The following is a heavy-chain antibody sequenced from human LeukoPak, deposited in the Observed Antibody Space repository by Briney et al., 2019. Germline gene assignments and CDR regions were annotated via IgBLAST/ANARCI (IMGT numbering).Heavy chain of an antibody. J-gene: IGHJ4*02. CDR3: ARGPKYISATGPYYFDY. CDR2: ISSGSVYI. Sequence: GGSLRLSCAASRFTFSDYRMNWVRQAPGKGLQWVASISSGSVYIYYADSMKGRFTISRDNAKNSMYLQMYSLRAEDTAVYYCARGPKYISATGPYYFDYWGQGTPVTVSS. V-gene: IGHV3-21*01. CDR1: RFTFSDYR. D-gene: IGHD6-13*01.